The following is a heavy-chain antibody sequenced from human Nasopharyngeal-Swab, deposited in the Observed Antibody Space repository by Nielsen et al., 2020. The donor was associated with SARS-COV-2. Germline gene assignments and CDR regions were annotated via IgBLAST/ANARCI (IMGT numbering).Heavy chain of an antibody. V-gene: IGHV4-34*09. Sequence: WIRQPPGKGLEWIGEINHSGSTNYNPSLKSRVTISVDTSKNQFSLKLSSVTAADTAVYYCARVRGPGFYYYMDVWGKGTTVTVSS. D-gene: IGHD2-15*01. CDR2: INHSGST. CDR3: ARVRGPGFYYYMDV. J-gene: IGHJ6*03.